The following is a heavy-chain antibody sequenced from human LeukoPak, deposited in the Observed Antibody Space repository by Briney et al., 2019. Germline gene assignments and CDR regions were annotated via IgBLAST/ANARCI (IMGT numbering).Heavy chain of an antibody. V-gene: IGHV1-18*01. CDR3: ARQRGRPNKWELPSVGRGTFDY. CDR1: GYTFTSYG. CDR2: ISAYNGNT. D-gene: IGHD1-26*01. Sequence: ASVKVSCKASGYTFTSYGISWVRQAPGQGLEWMRWISAYNGNTNYAQKFQGRVTITTDESTSTAYMELSSLRSEDTAVYYCARQRGRPNKWELPSVGRGTFDYWGQGTLVTVSS. J-gene: IGHJ4*02.